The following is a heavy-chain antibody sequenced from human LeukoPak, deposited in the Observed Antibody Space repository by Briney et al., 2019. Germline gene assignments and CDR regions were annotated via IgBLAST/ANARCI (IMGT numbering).Heavy chain of an antibody. Sequence: SETLSLTCAVYGGSFSGYYWSWIRQPPGKGLEWIGEINHSGSTNYNPSLKSRVTIPVDTSKNQFSLKLSSVTAADTAVYYCARVITFGGVIVRPHYFDYWGQGTLVTVSS. CDR2: INHSGST. D-gene: IGHD3-16*02. CDR3: ARVITFGGVIVRPHYFDY. V-gene: IGHV4-34*01. CDR1: GGSFSGYY. J-gene: IGHJ4*02.